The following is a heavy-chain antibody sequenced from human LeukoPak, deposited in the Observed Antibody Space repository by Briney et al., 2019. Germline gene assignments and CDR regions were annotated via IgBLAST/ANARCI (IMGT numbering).Heavy chain of an antibody. CDR3: ARDNSVGDNAWWLDP. J-gene: IGHJ5*02. CDR2: INPTGGST. CDR1: GYTFTRYY. Sequence: ASVKVSCKASGYTFTRYYMHWVRQAPGQGLEWMGLINPTGGSTGYAQKFQGRVTMTRDMSTSTDYMELSSLRSEDTAIYYCARDNSVGDNAWWLDPWGQGTLVTVSS. D-gene: IGHD1-26*01. V-gene: IGHV1-46*01.